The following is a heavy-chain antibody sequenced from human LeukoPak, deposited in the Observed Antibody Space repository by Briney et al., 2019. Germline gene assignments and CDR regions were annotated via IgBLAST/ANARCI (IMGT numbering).Heavy chain of an antibody. Sequence: SETLSLTCTVSGGSISSANSYWSWIRQPAGKGLEWIGRVSTGGSTNCNPSLKSRVTISVDTSKNQFSLKLSSVTAADTAVYYCARADYDYVWGSYRQYYFDYWGQGTLVTVSS. CDR3: ARADYDYVWGSYRQYYFDY. D-gene: IGHD3-16*02. CDR2: VSTGGST. V-gene: IGHV4-61*02. J-gene: IGHJ4*02. CDR1: GGSISSANSY.